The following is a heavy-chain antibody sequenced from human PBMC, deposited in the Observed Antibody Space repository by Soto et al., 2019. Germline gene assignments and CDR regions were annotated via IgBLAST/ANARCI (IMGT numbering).Heavy chain of an antibody. J-gene: IGHJ6*02. V-gene: IGHV1-2*02. Sequence: ASVKVSCKASGYTFTDYYMHWVRQAPGQGLEWMGWINPNSGGTNYAQRFQGRVTMTRDTSISTAYMELSRLRSDDTAVYYCARKLELRGSYYYYDMDVWGQGTTVTVSS. CDR2: INPNSGGT. CDR1: GYTFTDYY. CDR3: ARKLELRGSYYYYDMDV. D-gene: IGHD1-7*01.